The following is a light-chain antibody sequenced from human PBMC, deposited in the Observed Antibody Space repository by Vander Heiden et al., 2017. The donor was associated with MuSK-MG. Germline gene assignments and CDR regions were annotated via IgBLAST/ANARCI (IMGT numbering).Light chain of an antibody. Sequence: EIGMTQSPATLSVSPGERATLSCRASQSVSSNLAWYQQKPGQVPRLLIYGASTRATGIPARFRGRGYGTEFTLTIRSLHSEDLTVYYCQQDNNWPLISFGQRRLLEI. CDR3: QQDNNWPLIS. CDR2: GAS. V-gene: IGKV3-15*01. CDR1: QSVSSN. J-gene: IGKJ5*01.